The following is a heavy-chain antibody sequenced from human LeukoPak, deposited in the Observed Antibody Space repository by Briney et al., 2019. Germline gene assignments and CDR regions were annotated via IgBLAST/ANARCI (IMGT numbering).Heavy chain of an antibody. J-gene: IGHJ4*02. V-gene: IGHV3-23*01. CDR2: ISGSGGST. CDR1: GFTFSNYG. CDR3: AKDRTGYSSPFDY. Sequence: GGSLRLSCAASGFTFSNYGMHWVRQAPGKGLEWVSGISGSGGSTDYADSVKGRFTISRDNSKNTLYLQMNSLRAEDTAVYYCAKDRTGYSSPFDYWGQGTLVTVSS. D-gene: IGHD6-19*01.